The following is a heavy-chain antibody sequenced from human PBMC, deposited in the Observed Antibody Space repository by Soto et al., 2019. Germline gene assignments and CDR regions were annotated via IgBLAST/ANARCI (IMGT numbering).Heavy chain of an antibody. D-gene: IGHD3-10*01. CDR1: GFTFSTYA. Sequence: PGGSLRLSCAASGFTFSTYAMSWVRQAPGKGLEWVSAISGSGGSIYYADSVKGRFTISRDNSKNTLYLQMNSLRAEDTAVYYCAKGLYASGSYGGDNYYYYYYMDVWGKGTTVTVSS. CDR3: AKGLYASGSYGGDNYYYYYYMDV. J-gene: IGHJ6*03. CDR2: ISGSGGSI. V-gene: IGHV3-23*01.